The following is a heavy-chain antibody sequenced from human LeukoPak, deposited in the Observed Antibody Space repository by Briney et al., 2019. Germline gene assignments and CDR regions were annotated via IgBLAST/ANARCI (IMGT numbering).Heavy chain of an antibody. V-gene: IGHV4-34*01. J-gene: IGHJ5*02. CDR3: ARSNPQWLYWFDP. D-gene: IGHD6-19*01. CDR1: GGSFSGYY. CDR2: INHSGST. Sequence: SEILSLTCAVYGGSFSGYYWSWIRQPPGKGLEWIGEINHSGSTNYNPSLKSRVTISVDTSKNQFSLKLSSVTAADTAVYYCARSNPQWLYWFDPWGQGTLVTVSS.